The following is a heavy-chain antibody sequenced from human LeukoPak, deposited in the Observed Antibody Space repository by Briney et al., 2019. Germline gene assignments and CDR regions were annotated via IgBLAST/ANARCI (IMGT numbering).Heavy chain of an antibody. V-gene: IGHV4-59*12. Sequence: PSETLSLTCTVSGGSISSYYWRWLRQPPGKGLEWIGYIYYSGSTNYNASLKRRVTISVDTSKNQFSLKLSSVTAADTAVYYCAGRKGGSYYAFWDYWGQGTLVTVSS. CDR1: GGSISSYY. CDR2: IYYSGST. J-gene: IGHJ4*02. D-gene: IGHD1-26*01. CDR3: AGRKGGSYYAFWDY.